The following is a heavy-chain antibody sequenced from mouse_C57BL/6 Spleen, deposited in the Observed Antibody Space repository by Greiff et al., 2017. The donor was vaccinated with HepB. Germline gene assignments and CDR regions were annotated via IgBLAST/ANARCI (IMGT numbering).Heavy chain of an antibody. D-gene: IGHD1-1*01. CDR1: GYTFTSYD. V-gene: IGHV1-85*01. Sequence: QVQLKQSGPELVKPGASVKLSCKASGYTFTSYDINWVKQRPGQGLEWIGWIYPRDGSTKYNEKFKGKATLTVDTSSSTAYMELHSLTSEDSAVYFCARWHYYYGSSYGGYFDVWGTGTTVTVSS. CDR3: ARWHYYYGSSYGGYFDV. CDR2: IYPRDGST. J-gene: IGHJ1*03.